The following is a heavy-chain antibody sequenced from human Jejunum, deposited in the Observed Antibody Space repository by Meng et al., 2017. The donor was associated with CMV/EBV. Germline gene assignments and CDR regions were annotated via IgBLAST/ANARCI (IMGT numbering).Heavy chain of an antibody. CDR3: ARDRSYYTTGPHFDF. J-gene: IGHJ4*02. V-gene: IGHV3-74*01. CDR2: INVDGTTT. D-gene: IGHD2-2*02. Sequence: FTLSNHWMHWVRQAPGKGLVWVSRINVDGTTTTYADSVKGRFTISRDNAKNTLYLQMNSLRAEDTAVYYCARDRSYYTTGPHFDFWGQGSLVTVSS. CDR1: FTLSNHW.